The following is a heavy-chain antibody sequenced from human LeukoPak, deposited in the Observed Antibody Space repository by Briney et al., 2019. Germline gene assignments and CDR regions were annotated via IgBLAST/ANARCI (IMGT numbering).Heavy chain of an antibody. Sequence: GGSLRLSCAASGFTFSDYWMTWVRQAPGKGLEWVANVKEDGSASNYVDSVKGRFTISRDNAKNSLYLQMNSLRAEDTAVYYCAKTNGYYSDWGQGTLVTVSS. CDR1: GFTFSDYW. CDR2: VKEDGSAS. D-gene: IGHD3-22*01. J-gene: IGHJ4*02. V-gene: IGHV3-7*01. CDR3: AKTNGYYSD.